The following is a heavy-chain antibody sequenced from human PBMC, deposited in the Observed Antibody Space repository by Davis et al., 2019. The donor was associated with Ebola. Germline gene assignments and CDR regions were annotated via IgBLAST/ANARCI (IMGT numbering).Heavy chain of an antibody. CDR3: ARHGVYMGNSAIEYNWFGP. Sequence: AASVKVSCKASGGTFRSYVISWVRQAPGQGLEWMGEIIPISGTANYAQKFQGRVTITADESTSTAYMELSSLRSEDTAVYYCARHGVYMGNSAIEYNWFGPWGQGTLVTVSS. CDR2: IIPISGTA. CDR1: GGTFRSYV. D-gene: IGHD2-8*01. V-gene: IGHV1-69*13. J-gene: IGHJ5*02.